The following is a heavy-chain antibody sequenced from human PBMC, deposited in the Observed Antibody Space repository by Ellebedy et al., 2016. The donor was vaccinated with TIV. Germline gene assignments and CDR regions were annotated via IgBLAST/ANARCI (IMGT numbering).Heavy chain of an antibody. J-gene: IGHJ4*02. V-gene: IGHV5-51*01. CDR2: FYPGDSDI. D-gene: IGHD2-21*01. CDR3: VVGALVVSKGY. Sequence: GESLKISCQGSGYLFSTYWIGWVRQMPGKGLEWMGLFYPGDSDIVYNPPSFQGQVTIAADKSPSTAYLQWSRLKASDTAVYYCVVGALVVSKGYWGQGTPVTVSS. CDR1: GYLFSTYW.